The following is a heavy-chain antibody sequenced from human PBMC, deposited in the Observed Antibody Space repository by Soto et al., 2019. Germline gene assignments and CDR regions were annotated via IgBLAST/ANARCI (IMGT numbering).Heavy chain of an antibody. V-gene: IGHV4-59*08. D-gene: IGHD3-10*01. CDR1: GGSISSYY. J-gene: IGHJ4*02. CDR3: ARHPPVLWFGYFDY. Sequence: PSETLSLTCTVSGGSISSYYWSWIRQPPGKGLEWIGYIYYSGSTNYNPSLKSRVTISVDTSKNQFSLKLSSVTAADTAVYYCARHPPVLWFGYFDYWGQGTLVTVSS. CDR2: IYYSGST.